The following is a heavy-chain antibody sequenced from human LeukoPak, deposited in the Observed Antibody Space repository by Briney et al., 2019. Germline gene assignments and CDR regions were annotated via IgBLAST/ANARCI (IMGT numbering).Heavy chain of an antibody. J-gene: IGHJ4*02. CDR3: AREPYIVVVVAATDY. D-gene: IGHD2-15*01. CDR2: IWYDGSNK. Sequence: GGSLRLSRAASGFTFSSYGMHWVRQAPGKGLEWVAVIWYDGSNKYYADSVKGRFTISRDNSKNTLYLQMNSLRAEDTAVYYCAREPYIVVVVAATDYWGQGTLVTVSS. V-gene: IGHV3-33*01. CDR1: GFTFSSYG.